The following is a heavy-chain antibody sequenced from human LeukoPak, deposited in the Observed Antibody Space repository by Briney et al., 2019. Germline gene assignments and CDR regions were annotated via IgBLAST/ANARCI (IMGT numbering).Heavy chain of an antibody. CDR2: INHSGST. Sequence: SETLSLTCAVYGGSFSGYYWSWIRQPPGKGLEWIGEINHSGSTNYNPSLKSRVTISVDTSKNQFSLKLSSVTAADTAVYYCARGIVGATTNYFDYWGQGTLVTVSS. D-gene: IGHD1-26*01. CDR1: GGSFSGYY. J-gene: IGHJ4*02. CDR3: ARGIVGATTNYFDY. V-gene: IGHV4-34*01.